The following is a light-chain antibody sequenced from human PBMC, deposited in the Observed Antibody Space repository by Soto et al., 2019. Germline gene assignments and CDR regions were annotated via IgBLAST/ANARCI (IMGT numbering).Light chain of an antibody. V-gene: IGKV3-20*01. J-gene: IGKJ5*01. CDR1: QSLSNNIY. CDR2: GAY. Sequence: EIVLTQSPGTLSLSPGERATLSCRASQSLSNNIYLAWYQQKPGQAPRLLIYGAYRRATGIPDRFSASGSGTDFTLTISRLEPEDFAVYYCQQYGSSPSITCGQGTRLEIK. CDR3: QQYGSSPSIT.